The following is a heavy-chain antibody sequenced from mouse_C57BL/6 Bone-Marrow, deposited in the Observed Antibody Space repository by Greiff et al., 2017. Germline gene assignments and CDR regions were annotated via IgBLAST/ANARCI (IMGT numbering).Heavy chain of an antibody. CDR3: APLTTVVAPFDY. Sequence: EVQLMESGGGLVKPGGSLKLSCAASGFTFSDYGMHWVRQAPEKGLEWVAYISSGSSTIYYADTVKGRFTISRDNAKNTLFLQMTSLRSEDTAMYYCAPLTTVVAPFDYWGQGTTLTVSS. J-gene: IGHJ2*01. CDR2: ISSGSSTI. D-gene: IGHD1-1*01. CDR1: GFTFSDYG. V-gene: IGHV5-17*01.